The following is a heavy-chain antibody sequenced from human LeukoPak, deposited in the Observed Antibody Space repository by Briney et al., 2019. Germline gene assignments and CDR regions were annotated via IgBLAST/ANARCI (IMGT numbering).Heavy chain of an antibody. J-gene: IGHJ3*02. V-gene: IGHV3-21*01. D-gene: IGHD6-13*01. CDR2: ISSSSSYI. Sequence: GGSLRLSCAASGFTFSSHWMTWVRQAPGKGLEWVSSISSSSSYIYYADSVKGRFTISRDNAKNSLYLQMNSLRAEDTAVYYCARDDSRIAAAVYAFDIWGQGTMVTVSS. CDR1: GFTFSSHW. CDR3: ARDDSRIAAAVYAFDI.